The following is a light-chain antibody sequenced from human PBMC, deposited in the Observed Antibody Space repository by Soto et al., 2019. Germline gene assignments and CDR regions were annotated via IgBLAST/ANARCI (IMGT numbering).Light chain of an antibody. CDR3: QQYNNWPS. CDR2: DIS. J-gene: IGKJ5*01. V-gene: IGKV3-15*01. Sequence: MTQSPATLSVSAGERAALSCRASQTVSRNLAWYQQRPGQAPRLLIYDISNRDAGVQARLSGGGSETESTLTIRSLQSEDFAVYFCQQYNNWPSFGQGTRLEIK. CDR1: QTVSRN.